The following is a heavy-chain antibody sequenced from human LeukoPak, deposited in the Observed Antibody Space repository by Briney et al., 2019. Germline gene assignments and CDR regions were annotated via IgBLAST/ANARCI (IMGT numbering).Heavy chain of an antibody. V-gene: IGHV4-59*01. D-gene: IGHD6-19*01. CDR3: ARGVRRWLVLASYYMDV. J-gene: IGHJ6*03. CDR1: GGSISSYY. Sequence: SETLSLTCTVSGGSISSYYWSWIRQPPGKGLEWIGYIYYSGSTNYNPSLKSRVTISVDTSKNQFSLKLSSVTAADTAVYYCARGVRRWLVLASYYMDVWGKGTTVTVSS. CDR2: IYYSGST.